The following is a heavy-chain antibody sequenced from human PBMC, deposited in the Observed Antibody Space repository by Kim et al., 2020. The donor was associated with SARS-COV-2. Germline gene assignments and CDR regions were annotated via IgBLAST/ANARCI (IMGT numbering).Heavy chain of an antibody. CDR1: GGSNYV. J-gene: IGHJ2*01. CDR2: IVPLIAIT. D-gene: IGHD6-25*01. Sequence: SVKVSCKVSGGSNYVISWVRQAPGQGLEWMGRIVPLIAITNYPQKFQGRVTITVDKSTSTAYMELRSLKSEDTAIYFCAREVAAGAEGYFDLWGRGTLVTVSS. CDR3: AREVAAGAEGYFDL. V-gene: IGHV1-69*04.